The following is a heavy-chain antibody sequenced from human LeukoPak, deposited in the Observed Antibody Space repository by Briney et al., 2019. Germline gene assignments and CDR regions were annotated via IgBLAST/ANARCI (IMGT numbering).Heavy chain of an antibody. CDR1: GYSFTSYW. J-gene: IGHJ4*02. CDR2: IFPGDSDT. Sequence: GESLKISCKGSGYSFTSYWIGWVRQMPGKGLEWMGIIFPGDSDTRYSPSFQGQVSISADKSINTAYLQWSSLKASDTAIYYCARRGDYEEDNWGQGTLVTVSS. V-gene: IGHV5-51*01. D-gene: IGHD4-17*01. CDR3: ARRGDYEEDN.